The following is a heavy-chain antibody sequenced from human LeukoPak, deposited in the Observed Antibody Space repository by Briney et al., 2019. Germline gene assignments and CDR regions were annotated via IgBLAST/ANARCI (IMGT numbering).Heavy chain of an antibody. V-gene: IGHV3-7*01. CDR3: ARDAYDSSGYPFDY. CDR1: GFTFSSYW. D-gene: IGHD3-22*01. J-gene: IGHJ4*02. Sequence: GGSLRLSCAASGFTFSSYWMSWVRQAPGKGLEWVANIKQDGSEKYYVDSVKGRFTISRDNAKNSLYLQMYSLRAEDTAVYYCARDAYDSSGYPFDYWGQGTLVTVSS. CDR2: IKQDGSEK.